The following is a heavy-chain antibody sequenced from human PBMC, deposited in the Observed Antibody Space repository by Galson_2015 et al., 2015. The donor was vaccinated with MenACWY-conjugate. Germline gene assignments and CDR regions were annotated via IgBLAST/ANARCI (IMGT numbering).Heavy chain of an antibody. CDR3: ARVGTWIHQYFYYMDV. J-gene: IGHJ6*03. Sequence: SLRLSCAASGFTFTGYEFNWVRQAPGTGLEWLSYISKSGSPIYYADSVKGRFTISRDNIKKSLFLEMNSLGAGDTGVYYCARVGTWIHQYFYYMDVWGKGTTVTVSS. CDR1: GFTFTGYE. V-gene: IGHV3-48*03. CDR2: ISKSGSPI. D-gene: IGHD5-18*01.